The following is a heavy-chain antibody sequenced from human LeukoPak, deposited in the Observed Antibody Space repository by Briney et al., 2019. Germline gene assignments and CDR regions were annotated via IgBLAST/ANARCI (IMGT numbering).Heavy chain of an antibody. Sequence: PGGSLRLSCAASGFTFSSYNMNWVRQAPGKGLEWVSYISSSSSTIYYADSVKGRFTISRDNAKNSLYLQMNSLRAEDTAVYYCARLWRVVYYMDVWGKGTTVTVSS. CDR3: ARLWRVVYYMDV. J-gene: IGHJ6*03. CDR1: GFTFSSYN. CDR2: ISSSSSTI. V-gene: IGHV3-48*01. D-gene: IGHD3-3*01.